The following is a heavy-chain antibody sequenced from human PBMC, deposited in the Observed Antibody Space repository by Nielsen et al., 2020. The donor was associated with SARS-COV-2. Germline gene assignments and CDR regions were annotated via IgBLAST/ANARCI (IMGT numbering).Heavy chain of an antibody. V-gene: IGHV1-18*04. CDR2: LSTQNGNT. CDR3: ARHTVYSSTWFAFDL. D-gene: IGHD6-13*01. J-gene: IGHJ3*01. CDR1: GHTFANYG. Sequence: ASVKVSCKASGHTFANYGLTWVRQAPGQGLEWMGRLSTQNGNTNFAQKFQGRVTVTTDTSTNTVYMELRSLRSDDTAVYYCARHTVYSSTWFAFDLWGQGTMVTVSS.